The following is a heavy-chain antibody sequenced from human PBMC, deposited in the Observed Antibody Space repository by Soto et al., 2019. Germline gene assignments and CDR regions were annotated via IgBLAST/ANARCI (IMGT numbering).Heavy chain of an antibody. J-gene: IGHJ5*02. V-gene: IGHV2-26*01. Sequence: DLEWLAHIFSNDEKSYSTSLKSRLTISKDTSKSQVVLTMTNMDPVDTATYYCARTHYGWFDPWGQGTLVTVSS. CDR2: IFSNDEK. CDR3: ARTHYGWFDP. D-gene: IGHD4-17*01.